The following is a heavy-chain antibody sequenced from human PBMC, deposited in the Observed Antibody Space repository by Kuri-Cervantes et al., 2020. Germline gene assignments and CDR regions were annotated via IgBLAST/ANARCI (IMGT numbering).Heavy chain of an antibody. CDR3: ARRSVTVDY. J-gene: IGHJ4*02. CDR2: INHSGST. D-gene: IGHD2-21*02. Sequence: GSLRLSCTVSGGSISSYYWSWIRQPPGKGLEWIGEINHSGSTNYNPSLKSRVTISVDTSKNQFSLKLSSVTAADTAVYYCARRSVTVDYWGQGTLVTVSS. V-gene: IGHV4-34*01. CDR1: GGSISSYY.